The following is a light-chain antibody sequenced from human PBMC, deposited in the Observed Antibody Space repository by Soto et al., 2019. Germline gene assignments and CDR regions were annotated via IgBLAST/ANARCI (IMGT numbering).Light chain of an antibody. V-gene: IGKV3-20*01. J-gene: IGKJ5*01. Sequence: EILMTQSPATLSWSPGEGVTLSCRAGQIVTSSQLAWYQQKHGQAPRLLVFGASSRVLGIPDRFSGSGYGTDFNLTISRLETEDFAVYYCHHYGSSPLTFGQGTRLEIK. CDR2: GAS. CDR1: QIVTSSQ. CDR3: HHYGSSPLT.